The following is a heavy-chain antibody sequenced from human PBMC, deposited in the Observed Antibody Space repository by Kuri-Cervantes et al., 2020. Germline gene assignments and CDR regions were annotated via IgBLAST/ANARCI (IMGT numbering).Heavy chain of an antibody. CDR1: GYTFTGYY. J-gene: IGHJ6*02. D-gene: IGHD5-12*01. V-gene: IGHV1-2*02. CDR3: ARESPPQKYSGYDRGGMDV. Sequence: ASVKVSCKASGYTFTGYYIHWVRQAPGQGLEWMGWINPNSGGTNFAQKFQGSVTMTRDTSISTVYMELSSLRSDDTAVYYCARESPPQKYSGYDRGGMDVWGQGTTATVSS. CDR2: INPNSGGT.